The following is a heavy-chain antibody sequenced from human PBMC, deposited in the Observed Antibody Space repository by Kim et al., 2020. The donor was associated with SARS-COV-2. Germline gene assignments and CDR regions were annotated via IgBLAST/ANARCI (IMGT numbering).Heavy chain of an antibody. V-gene: IGHV4-61*08. CDR3: ARTTRPSGPSGHWPYFDY. CDR1: GGSVNSDDYY. Sequence: SETLSLTCTVSGGSVNSDDYYWSWMRQSPGKVLDWIGYIDRFGSTNYSPSFESRLTLSVDTSKNQFSLRLRSVAAADTAVYYCARTTRPSGPSGHWPYFDYWGQGTLVTVSS. CDR2: IDRFGST. J-gene: IGHJ4*01. D-gene: IGHD3-10*01.